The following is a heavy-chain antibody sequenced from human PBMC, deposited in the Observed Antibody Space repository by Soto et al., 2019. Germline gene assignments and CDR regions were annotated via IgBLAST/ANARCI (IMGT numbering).Heavy chain of an antibody. CDR1: GFTFSSYT. V-gene: IGHV3-21*01. J-gene: IGHJ6*02. CDR2: ISSSSSYI. CDR3: ARGHYYDSTKSLYYYYGMDV. D-gene: IGHD3-22*01. Sequence: PGGSLRLSCAASGFTFSSYTMNWVRQAPGKGLEWVSSISSSSSYIYYADSVKGRFTISRDNAKNSPYLKMKSLRAGDTAVYYCARGHYYDSTKSLYYYYGMDVWGQGTTVTVSS.